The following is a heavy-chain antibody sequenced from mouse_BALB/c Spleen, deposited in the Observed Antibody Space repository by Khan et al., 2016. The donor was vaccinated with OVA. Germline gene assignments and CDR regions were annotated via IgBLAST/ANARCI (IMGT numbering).Heavy chain of an antibody. CDR1: GYTFTNYG. D-gene: IGHD2-1*01. Sequence: QVQLKQSGPELKKPGETVKISCKASGYTFTNYGMNWVKQAPGKGLKWMGWINTYTGEPTYADDFKGRFAFSLETSASTAYLQINNLKNEDTATYCCARSNGNYWFAYWGQGTLVTVSA. CDR3: ARSNGNYWFAY. J-gene: IGHJ3*01. CDR2: INTYTGEP. V-gene: IGHV9-3-1*01.